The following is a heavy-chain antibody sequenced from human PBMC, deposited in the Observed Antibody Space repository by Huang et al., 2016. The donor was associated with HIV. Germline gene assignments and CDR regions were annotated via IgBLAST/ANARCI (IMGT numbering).Heavy chain of an antibody. V-gene: IGHV4-34*02. CDR2: VNDGGAT. Sequence: QMQLQQRGAGLLKPSETLSLTCGVSGGSFTGDDLSWIRQAPGKGLEWIGEVNDGGATNYNPSLNVRVTISLDKSNRELSLNLRSVTAADTAVYYCARQWTILEWLLGLDVWGQGTTVIVSS. CDR3: ARQWTILEWLLGLDV. J-gene: IGHJ6*02. D-gene: IGHD3-3*01. CDR1: GGSFTGDD.